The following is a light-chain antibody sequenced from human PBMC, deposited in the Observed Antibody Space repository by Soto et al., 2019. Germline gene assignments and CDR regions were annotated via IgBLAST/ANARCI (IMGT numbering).Light chain of an antibody. CDR3: SSYAGSTNV. J-gene: IGLJ1*01. V-gene: IGLV2-8*01. CDR1: SSDVGGYNY. Sequence: ALTQPPSASGSPGQSVTISCTGTSSDVGGYNYVSWYQQHPGKAPKLMIFEVTKRPSGVPDRFSGSKSGNTASLTVSGLQPEDEADYYCSSYAGSTNVFGTGTKLTVL. CDR2: EVT.